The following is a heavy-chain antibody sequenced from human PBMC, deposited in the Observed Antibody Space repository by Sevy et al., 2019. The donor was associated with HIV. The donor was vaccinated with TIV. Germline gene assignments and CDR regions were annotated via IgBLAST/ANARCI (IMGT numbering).Heavy chain of an antibody. CDR1: GFTFSSYD. J-gene: IGHJ3*02. CDR3: ARGAAAGTFTAFDI. Sequence: GGSLRLSCAASGFTFSSYDMHWVRQATGKGLEWVSAIGTAGDTHYPGSVKGRFTISRENAKNSLYLQMNSLRAGDTAVYYCARGAAAGTFTAFDIWGQGTMVTVSS. D-gene: IGHD6-13*01. CDR2: IGTAGDT. V-gene: IGHV3-13*01.